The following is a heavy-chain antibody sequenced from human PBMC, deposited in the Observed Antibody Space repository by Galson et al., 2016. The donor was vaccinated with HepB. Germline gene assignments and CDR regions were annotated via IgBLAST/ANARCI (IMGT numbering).Heavy chain of an antibody. CDR3: VRDEVAGSRAFDI. CDR2: FYTSGSI. CDR1: GDSISNYY. J-gene: IGHJ3*02. Sequence: SETLSLTCTVSGDSISNYYWSWIRQPAGKGLEWIGRFYTSGSINYNPSLKSRVTMSVHTSKNQLSLKLTSVTAADTAVYYCVRDEVAGSRAFDIWGQGTKVTVSS. V-gene: IGHV4-4*07. D-gene: IGHD6-19*01.